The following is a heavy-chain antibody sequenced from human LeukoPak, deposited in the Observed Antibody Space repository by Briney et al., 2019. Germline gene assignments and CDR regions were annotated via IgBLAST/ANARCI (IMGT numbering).Heavy chain of an antibody. J-gene: IGHJ3*02. Sequence: SVKVSCKASGGTFSSYAISWVRQAPGQGLEWMGGIIPIFGTANYAQKFQGRVTITADESTSTAYMELSSLRSEDTAVYYCARAPSLRYFDWLAKHDAFDIWGQGTMVTVSS. CDR2: IIPIFGTA. D-gene: IGHD3-9*01. CDR3: ARAPSLRYFDWLAKHDAFDI. V-gene: IGHV1-69*13. CDR1: GGTFSSYA.